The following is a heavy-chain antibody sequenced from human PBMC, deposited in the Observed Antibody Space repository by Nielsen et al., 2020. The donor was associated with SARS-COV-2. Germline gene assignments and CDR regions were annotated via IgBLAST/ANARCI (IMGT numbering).Heavy chain of an antibody. J-gene: IGHJ3*02. D-gene: IGHD1-1*01. Sequence: SLKISCAASGFTFSDYYMSWIRQAPGKGLEWVSYISSSSSYTNYADSVKGRFTISRDNAKNSLYLQMNSLRAEDTAVYYCARGFAGTTDAFDIWGQGTMVTVSS. CDR1: GFTFSDYY. V-gene: IGHV3-11*06. CDR3: ARGFAGTTDAFDI. CDR2: ISSSSSYT.